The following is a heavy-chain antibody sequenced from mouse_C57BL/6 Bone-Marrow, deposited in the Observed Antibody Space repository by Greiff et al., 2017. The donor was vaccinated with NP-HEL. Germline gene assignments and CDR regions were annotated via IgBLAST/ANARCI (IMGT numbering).Heavy chain of an antibody. CDR2: IYPGSGST. CDR1: GYTFTSYW. J-gene: IGHJ2*01. CDR3: ASKDDYGSRTYFDY. V-gene: IGHV1-55*01. Sequence: QVHVKQPGAELVKPGASVKMSCKASGYTFTSYWITWVKQRPGQGLEWIGDIYPGSGSTNYNEKFKSKATLTVDTSSSTAYMQLSSLTSEDSAVYYCASKDDYGSRTYFDYWGQGTTLTVSS. D-gene: IGHD1-1*01.